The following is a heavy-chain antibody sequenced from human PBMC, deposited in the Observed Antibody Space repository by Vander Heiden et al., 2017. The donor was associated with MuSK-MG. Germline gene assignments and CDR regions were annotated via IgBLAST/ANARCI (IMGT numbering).Heavy chain of an antibody. V-gene: IGHV4-34*01. CDR1: GGSFSGYY. Sequence: QVQLQQWGAGLLKPSETLSLTCAVYGGSFSGYYWSWIRQPPGKKLECIGEINHSGSTNYNPSLKSRVTISVDTSKTQFSLKLSSVTAADTAVYYCARGRANDYGGNRYFDYWGQGTLVTVSS. CDR2: INHSGST. D-gene: IGHD4-17*01. CDR3: ARGRANDYGGNRYFDY. J-gene: IGHJ4*02.